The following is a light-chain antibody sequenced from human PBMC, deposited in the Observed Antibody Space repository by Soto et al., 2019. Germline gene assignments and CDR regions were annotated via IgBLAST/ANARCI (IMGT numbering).Light chain of an antibody. CDR2: EVT. V-gene: IGLV2-14*03. Sequence: QSALTQPASVSGSPGQSISLSCTGSSSDVGGYNYVSWYQQHPGEAPKLLIYEVTHRPSGVSDRFSGSKSGSTASLTISGLQTDDEADYYCTSWTTNLIPYVFGTGTMLTVL. CDR1: SSDVGGYNY. J-gene: IGLJ1*01. CDR3: TSWTTNLIPYV.